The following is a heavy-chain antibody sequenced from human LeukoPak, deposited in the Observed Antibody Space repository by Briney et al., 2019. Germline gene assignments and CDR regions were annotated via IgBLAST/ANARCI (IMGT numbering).Heavy chain of an antibody. CDR2: INPNSGGT. Sequence: ASVKVSCKASGYTFTGYYMHWVRQAPGEGLEWLGWINPNSGGTNYAQKFQGRVTMTRDTSISTAYMELSRLRSDDTAVYYCARAMSIAARLQTIFDYWGQGTLVTVSS. V-gene: IGHV1-2*02. J-gene: IGHJ4*02. D-gene: IGHD6-6*01. CDR1: GYTFTGYY. CDR3: ARAMSIAARLQTIFDY.